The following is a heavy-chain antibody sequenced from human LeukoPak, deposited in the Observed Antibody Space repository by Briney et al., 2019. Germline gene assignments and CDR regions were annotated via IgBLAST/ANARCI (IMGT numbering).Heavy chain of an antibody. V-gene: IGHV3-53*01. CDR2: ISSGGNT. CDR3: ARNDRGAFDI. Sequence: GGSLRLSCAASGFTVSCNYMSWVRQAPGKGLEWVSVISSGGNTYYTDSVKGRFTISRDNSKNTLYLQMSSLRVEDTAVYYCARNDRGAFDIWGQGTMVTVSS. CDR1: GFTVSCNY. J-gene: IGHJ3*02. D-gene: IGHD3-22*01.